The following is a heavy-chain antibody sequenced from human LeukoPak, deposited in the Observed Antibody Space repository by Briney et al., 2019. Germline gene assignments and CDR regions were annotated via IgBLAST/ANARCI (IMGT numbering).Heavy chain of an antibody. J-gene: IGHJ5*02. D-gene: IGHD2-15*01. CDR1: GFTFSDYY. Sequence: GGSLRLSCAASGFTFSDYYMSWIRQAPGKGLGWVSYISSSGSTIYYADSVKGRFTISRDNARNSLYLQMNTLRAEDTAVYSCARGADGVSSNSRGWFDPWGQGTLVTVSS. CDR2: ISSSGSTI. CDR3: ARGADGVSSNSRGWFDP. V-gene: IGHV3-11*04.